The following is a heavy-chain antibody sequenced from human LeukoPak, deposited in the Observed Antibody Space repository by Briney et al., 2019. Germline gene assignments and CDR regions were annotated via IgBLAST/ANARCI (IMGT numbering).Heavy chain of an antibody. Sequence: ASVKVSCKVSGYTLTELSMHWVRQAPGKGLEWMGGFDPEDGETIYAQKFQGRVTMTRDTSISTAYMELSRLRSDDTAVYYCARDGILTAFDIWGQGTMVTVSS. J-gene: IGHJ3*02. CDR2: FDPEDGET. CDR1: GYTLTELS. D-gene: IGHD1-26*01. CDR3: ARDGILTAFDI. V-gene: IGHV1-24*01.